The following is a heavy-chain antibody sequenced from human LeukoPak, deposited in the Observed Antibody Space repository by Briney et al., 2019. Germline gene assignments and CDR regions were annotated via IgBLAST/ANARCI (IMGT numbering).Heavy chain of an antibody. D-gene: IGHD3-22*01. J-gene: IGHJ6*03. Sequence: ASVKVSCKASGYTFTSYDINWVRQATGQGLEWMGWMNPNSGNTGYAQKFQGRVTMTRNTSISTAYMELSSLRSEDTAVYYCARGIRHYYDSSRRTRRYYYYHMDVWGKGTTVSVSS. V-gene: IGHV1-8*01. CDR2: MNPNSGNT. CDR3: ARGIRHYYDSSRRTRRYYYYHMDV. CDR1: GYTFTSYD.